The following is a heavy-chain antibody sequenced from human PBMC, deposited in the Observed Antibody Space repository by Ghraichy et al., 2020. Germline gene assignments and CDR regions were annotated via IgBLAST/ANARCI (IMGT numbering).Heavy chain of an antibody. V-gene: IGHV6-1*01. J-gene: IGHJ3*02. D-gene: IGHD3-16*01. CDR1: GDSVSSDTAT. Sequence: SQTLSLTCVISGDSVSSDTATWNWISQSPSRGLEWLGRTYYRSKWYYDYGTSVKSRASISPDTTKNQFSLQLNFVTPEATAVYYCAKRGAWGTLYIWGQGTMVTVPP. CDR2: TYYRSKWYY. CDR3: AKRGAWGTLYI.